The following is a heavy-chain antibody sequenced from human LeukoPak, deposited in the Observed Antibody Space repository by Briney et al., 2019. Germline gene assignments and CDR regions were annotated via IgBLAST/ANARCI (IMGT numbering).Heavy chain of an antibody. CDR1: GFAFDDYG. J-gene: IGHJ4*02. CDR3: ARAPDHYYDSSGYYYYFDY. D-gene: IGHD3-22*01. CDR2: INWNGGST. V-gene: IGHV3-20*04. Sequence: RPGGSLRLSCAASGFAFDDYGMSWVRQAPGKGLEWVSGINWNGGSTGYADSVKGRSTISRDNAKNSLYLQMNSLRAEDTALYYCARAPDHYYDSSGYYYYFDYWGQGTLVTVSS.